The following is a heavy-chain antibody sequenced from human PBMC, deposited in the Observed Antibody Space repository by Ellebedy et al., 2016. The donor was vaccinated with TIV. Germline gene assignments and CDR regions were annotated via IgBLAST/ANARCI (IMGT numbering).Heavy chain of an antibody. CDR1: GFTFSYYS. D-gene: IGHD6-13*01. CDR2: ISHDGSNK. V-gene: IGHV3-30-3*01. J-gene: IGHJ4*02. Sequence: GESLKISXAASGFTFSYYSMHWVRHAPGKGLEWVAVISHDGSNKYHAESVKGRFTISRDDSKNTLYLQMNTLRTEDTALYFCARGSSSRGYFDSWGQGTLVTVSS. CDR3: ARGSSSRGYFDS.